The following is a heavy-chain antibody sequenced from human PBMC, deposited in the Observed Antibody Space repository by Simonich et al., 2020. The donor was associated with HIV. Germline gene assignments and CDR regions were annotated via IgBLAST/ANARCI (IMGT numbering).Heavy chain of an antibody. CDR2: INHSRST. V-gene: IGHV4-34*01. CDR1: GGSFSGYY. CDR3: ARGFYQRLYYFDY. D-gene: IGHD2-2*01. Sequence: QVQLQQWGAGLLKPSETLSLTCAVYGGSFSGYYWSWIRQPPGKRLEWIGEINHSRSTNYNPSLKNRVTISVDTSKNQFSLKLSSVTAADSAVYYCARGFYQRLYYFDYWGQGTLVTVSS. J-gene: IGHJ4*02.